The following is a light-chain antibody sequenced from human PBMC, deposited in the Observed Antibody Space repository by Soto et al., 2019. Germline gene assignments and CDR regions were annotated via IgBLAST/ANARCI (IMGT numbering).Light chain of an antibody. Sequence: SYELTQPPSVSVAPGQSARSTCGGDNIGRKSVHWYQQKPGQAPVLVVFDDRDRPSGIPERFSGSNSENTATLTISRVEAGDEADYYCQVWDSVTDPNYVFGPGTKVTVL. J-gene: IGLJ1*01. CDR2: DDR. CDR3: QVWDSVTDPNYV. CDR1: NIGRKS. V-gene: IGLV3-21*02.